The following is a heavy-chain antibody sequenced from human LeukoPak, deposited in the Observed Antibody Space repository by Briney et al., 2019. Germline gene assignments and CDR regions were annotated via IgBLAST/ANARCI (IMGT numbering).Heavy chain of an antibody. V-gene: IGHV3-23*01. J-gene: IGHJ4*02. CDR1: GFTFSNYW. CDR2: ISGSGGST. D-gene: IGHD6-19*01. CDR3: AKVGAPVAGTVDY. Sequence: GGSLRLSCAASGFTFSNYWMTWVRQAPGKGLEWVSAISGSGGSTYYADSVKGRFTISRDNSKSTLYLQMNSLRAEDTAVYYCAKVGAPVAGTVDYWGQGTLVTVSS.